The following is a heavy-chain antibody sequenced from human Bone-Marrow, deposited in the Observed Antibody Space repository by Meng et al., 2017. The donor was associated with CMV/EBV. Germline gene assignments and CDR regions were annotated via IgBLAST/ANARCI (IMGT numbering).Heavy chain of an antibody. Sequence: GGSLRLSCEASGFTFIAFAMHWVRQAPGKGLEWVSVISPHGDGKYYADSVGGRFTISRDNSKNTVDLQMNSLRPEDTTLYYRVTGVYCDSVSGSDNWGRGTLVTVSS. CDR1: GFTFIAFA. V-gene: IGHV3-30-3*01. CDR3: VTGVYCDSVSGSDN. J-gene: IGHJ4*02. D-gene: IGHD2/OR15-2a*01. CDR2: ISPHGDGK.